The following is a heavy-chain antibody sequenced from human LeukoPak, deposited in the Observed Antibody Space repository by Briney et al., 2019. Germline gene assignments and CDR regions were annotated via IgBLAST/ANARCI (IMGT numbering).Heavy chain of an antibody. CDR2: IWNSGIT. J-gene: IGHJ4*02. CDR1: TGSMPTYY. CDR3: ARLVYATSDYYYFDH. Sequence: SSETPSLTCTVSTGSMPTYYWSWIRQPPEKGLEWIGFIWNSGITNYNPSLKSRITISADTSKNQFSLKLSSVTAADTAVYYCARLVYATSDYYYFDHWCQGTLVTVSS. V-gene: IGHV4-59*08. D-gene: IGHD3-22*01.